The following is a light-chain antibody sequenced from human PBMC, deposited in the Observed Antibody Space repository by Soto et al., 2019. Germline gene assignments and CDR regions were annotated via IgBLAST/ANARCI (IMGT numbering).Light chain of an antibody. V-gene: IGKV1-5*01. J-gene: IGKJ1*01. CDR1: ESISNG. Sequence: DIQLTQSPSTLSASLGDRVTITCRASESISNGLAWYQQKPGKAPKLLSYGALSLESGVPSRFTGSVSGTELTLTVSSLQHEAFATYYYQHYNIYLMFGQGINV. CDR3: QHYNIYLM. CDR2: GAL.